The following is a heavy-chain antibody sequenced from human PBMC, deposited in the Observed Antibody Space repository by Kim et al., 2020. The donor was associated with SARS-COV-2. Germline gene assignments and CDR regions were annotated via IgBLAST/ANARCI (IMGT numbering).Heavy chain of an antibody. CDR3: ASLWSSGYSLYYYYYGMDV. CDR1: GYTFTSYA. Sequence: ASVKVSCKASGYTFTSYAMNWVRQAPGQGLEWMGWINTNTGNPTYAQGFTGRFVFSLDTSASTAYLQISSLKAEDTAVYYCASLWSSGYSLYYYYYGMDVWGQGTPVTVSS. V-gene: IGHV7-4-1*02. J-gene: IGHJ6*02. CDR2: INTNTGNP. D-gene: IGHD3-22*01.